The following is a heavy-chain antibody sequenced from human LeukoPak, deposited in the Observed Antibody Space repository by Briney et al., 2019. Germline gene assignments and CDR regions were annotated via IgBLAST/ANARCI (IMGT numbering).Heavy chain of an antibody. D-gene: IGHD1-26*01. CDR1: GFPFSSYA. V-gene: IGHV3-23*01. J-gene: IGHJ4*02. CDR2: ISGSGGST. CDR3: AKEEDSGSLYYFDY. Sequence: GGSLRLSCAPSGFPFSSYAMSWVRQAPGKGLEWVSAISGSGGSTYYADSVKGRFTISRDNSKNTLYLQMNSLRAEDTAVYYCAKEEDSGSLYYFDYWGQGTLVTVSS.